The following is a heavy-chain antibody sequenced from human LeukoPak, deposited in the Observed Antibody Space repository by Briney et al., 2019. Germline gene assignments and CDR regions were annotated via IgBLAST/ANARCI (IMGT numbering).Heavy chain of an antibody. CDR2: IYYSGST. CDR3: ARVGSYYYYYMDV. CDR1: GGSISSYY. D-gene: IGHD3-16*01. Sequence: PSETLSLTCTVSGGSISSYYWSWIRQPPGKGLGWIGNIYYSGSTNYNPSLKSRVTISVDTSKNQFSLKLSSVTAADTAVYYCARVGSYYYYYMDVWGKGTTVTVSS. J-gene: IGHJ6*03. V-gene: IGHV4-59*01.